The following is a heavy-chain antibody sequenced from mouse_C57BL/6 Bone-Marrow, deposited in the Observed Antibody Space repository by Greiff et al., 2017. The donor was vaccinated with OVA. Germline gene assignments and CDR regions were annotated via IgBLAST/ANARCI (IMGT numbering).Heavy chain of an antibody. CDR1: GFTFSDYG. CDR3: ARINYWYFDV. Sequence: EVMLVESGGGLVKPGGSLKLSCAASGFTFSDYGMHWVRQAPEKGLEWVAYISSGSSTIYYADPVKGRFTISRDNAKNTLFLQMTSLRSEDTAMYYCARINYWYFDVWGTGTTVTVSS. CDR2: ISSGSSTI. V-gene: IGHV5-17*01. J-gene: IGHJ1*03.